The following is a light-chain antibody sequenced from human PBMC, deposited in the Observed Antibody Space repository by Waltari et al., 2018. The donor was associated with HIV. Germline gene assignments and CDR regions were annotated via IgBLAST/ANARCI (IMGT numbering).Light chain of an antibody. Sequence: EIVMTQSPAALSVSPGERATLSCRASQSVSTNLAWYQQKPGQAPRLLIYGTSTRATGISDRFSGSVSGTEFTLTISSLQSEDFAVYYCHQYNNWPPWTFGQGTKVEIK. CDR1: QSVSTN. CDR2: GTS. J-gene: IGKJ1*01. CDR3: HQYNNWPPWT. V-gene: IGKV3-15*01.